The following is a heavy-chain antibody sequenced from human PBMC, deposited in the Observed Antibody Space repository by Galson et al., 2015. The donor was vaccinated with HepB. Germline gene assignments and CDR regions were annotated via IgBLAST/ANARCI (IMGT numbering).Heavy chain of an antibody. V-gene: IGHV3-33*08. Sequence: SLRLSCAASGFTFSSYGIHWVRQAPGKGLEWVAVIWYDGSNKHYADSVRGRFTISRDNSRNTLYLQMNNLRAEDTAVYYCVREKGEGGGDCLDYWGQGTLVTVSS. D-gene: IGHD2-21*02. CDR1: GFTFSSYG. CDR3: VREKGEGGGDCLDY. J-gene: IGHJ4*02. CDR2: IWYDGSNK.